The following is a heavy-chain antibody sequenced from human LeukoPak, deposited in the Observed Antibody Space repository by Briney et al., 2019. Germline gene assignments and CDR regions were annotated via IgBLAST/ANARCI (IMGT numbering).Heavy chain of an antibody. CDR3: AREAYYDSSGYESYYYGMDV. CDR1: GYTFTSYG. Sequence: GASVKVSCKASGYTFTSYGISWVRQAPGQGLEWVGWISAYNGNTNYAQKLQGRVTMTTDTSTSTAYMELRSLRSDDTAVYYCAREAYYDSSGYESYYYGMDVWGQGTTVTVSS. D-gene: IGHD3-22*01. V-gene: IGHV1-18*01. CDR2: ISAYNGNT. J-gene: IGHJ6*02.